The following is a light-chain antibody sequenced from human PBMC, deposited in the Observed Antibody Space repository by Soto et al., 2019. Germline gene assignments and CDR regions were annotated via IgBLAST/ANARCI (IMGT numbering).Light chain of an antibody. CDR2: GAS. Sequence: DIVLTQSPGTLSLSPGERATLSCRASQSVSNNYLAWYQQKPGQATRLLIYGASNRATGIPDRFSGSGSGTDFTLTISRLEPEDFAVYYCQQFSSYPLTFGGGTKVDI. V-gene: IGKV3-20*01. CDR1: QSVSNNY. CDR3: QQFSSYPLT. J-gene: IGKJ4*01.